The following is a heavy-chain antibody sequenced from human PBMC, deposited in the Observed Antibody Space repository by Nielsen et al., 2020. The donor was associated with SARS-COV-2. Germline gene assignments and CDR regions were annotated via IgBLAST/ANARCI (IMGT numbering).Heavy chain of an antibody. V-gene: IGHV1-69*05. CDR1: GGTFSSYG. CDR2: IIPIFGTL. J-gene: IGHJ4*02. D-gene: IGHD3-10*01. Sequence: SVKVSCKASGGTFSSYGINWVRQAPGQGLEWMGGIIPIFGTLNYAQKFQGRVTMTTDTSTSTAYMDLKNLRSDDTAVYYCARVHGSGSYQPFDYWGQGTLVTVSS. CDR3: ARVHGSGSYQPFDY.